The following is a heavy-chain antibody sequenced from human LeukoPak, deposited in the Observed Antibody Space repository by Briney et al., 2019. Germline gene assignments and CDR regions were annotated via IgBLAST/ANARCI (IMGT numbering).Heavy chain of an antibody. CDR2: INPNSGGT. D-gene: IGHD3-10*01. J-gene: IGHJ5*02. CDR3: ARAWYYYGSTPPPLDP. CDR1: GYTFTGYY. V-gene: IGHV1-2*02. Sequence: ASVKVSCKASGYTFTGYYMHWVRQAPGQGLEWMGWINPNSGGTNYAQKFQGRVTMTRDTSISTAYMELSRLRSDDTAVYYCARAWYYYGSTPPPLDPWGQGTLVTVSS.